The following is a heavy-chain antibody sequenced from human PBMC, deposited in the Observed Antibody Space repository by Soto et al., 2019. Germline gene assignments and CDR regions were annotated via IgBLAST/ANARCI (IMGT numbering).Heavy chain of an antibody. Sequence: EVQLLESGGGLVQPGGSLRLSCAASGFTFSRFGMSWVRQAPGKGLEWVSGISGGGNPTYYSDSVKGRFTISRDSAKNTLYLQMNSLRTKDTAVYYCAKDITYDSSAYDSWGQGTLVTVSS. V-gene: IGHV3-23*01. D-gene: IGHD3-22*01. CDR1: GFTFSRFG. CDR2: ISGGGNPT. J-gene: IGHJ4*02. CDR3: AKDITYDSSAYDS.